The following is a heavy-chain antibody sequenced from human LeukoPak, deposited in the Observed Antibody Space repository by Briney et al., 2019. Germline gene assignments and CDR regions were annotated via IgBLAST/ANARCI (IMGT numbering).Heavy chain of an antibody. Sequence: GGSLRLSCAASGFTFSSYGMHWVRQAPGKGLEWVAFIRYDGSNKYYADSVKGRFTISRDNSKNTLYLQMNSLRAEDTAVYYCAKVSGPCSSTSCPANDAFDIWGQGTMVTVSS. V-gene: IGHV3-30*02. J-gene: IGHJ3*02. D-gene: IGHD2-2*01. CDR2: IRYDGSNK. CDR3: AKVSGPCSSTSCPANDAFDI. CDR1: GFTFSSYG.